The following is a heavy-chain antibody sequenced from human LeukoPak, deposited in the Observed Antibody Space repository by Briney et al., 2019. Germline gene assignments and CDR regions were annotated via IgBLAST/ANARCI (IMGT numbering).Heavy chain of an antibody. J-gene: IGHJ5*02. D-gene: IGHD1-26*01. CDR1: GGSISSYY. CDR3: ARTGSYYEVWFDP. CDR2: IYYSGST. Sequence: TSETLSLTCTVSGGSISSYYWSWIRQPPGKGLEWIGYIYYSGSTNYNPSLKSRVTISVDTSKNQFSLKLSSVTAEDTAVYYCARTGSYYEVWFDPWGQGTLVTVSS. V-gene: IGHV4-59*01.